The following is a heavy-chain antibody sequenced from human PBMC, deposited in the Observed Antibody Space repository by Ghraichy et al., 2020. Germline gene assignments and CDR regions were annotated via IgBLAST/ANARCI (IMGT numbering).Heavy chain of an antibody. J-gene: IGHJ4*02. CDR3: ARDPGYCSGGRCYLEQFDY. V-gene: IGHV3-21*01. CDR2: ISSSSSYI. Sequence: SCAASGFTFSSYRMNWVRQAPGKGLEWVSFISSSSSYIEYADSVKGRFTISRDNAKNSLYLQMNSLRAEDTAVYYCARDPGYCSGGRCYLEQFDYWGQGTLVTVSS. CDR1: GFTFSSYR. D-gene: IGHD2-15*01.